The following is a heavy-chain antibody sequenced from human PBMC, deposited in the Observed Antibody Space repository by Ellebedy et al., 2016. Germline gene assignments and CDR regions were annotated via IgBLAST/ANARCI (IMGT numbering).Heavy chain of an antibody. CDR2: ISAGADIT. Sequence: GESLKISXEVSGLNFNTFLMSWVRQAPGKGLEWVSTISAGADITRLADSVKGRFTISRDNSKSTVYLRMTNLRAEDSAIYYCRQGHYADYWGQGTLVTVSS. J-gene: IGHJ4*02. CDR3: RQGHYADY. CDR1: GLNFNTFL. V-gene: IGHV3-23*01.